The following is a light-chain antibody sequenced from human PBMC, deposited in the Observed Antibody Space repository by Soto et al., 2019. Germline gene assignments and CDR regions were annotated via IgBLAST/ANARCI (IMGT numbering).Light chain of an antibody. J-gene: IGLJ1*01. CDR3: SSYTSSSPYF. Sequence: QSVLTQPASVSGSPGQSIAISCTGTSSDVGGYNYVSWYQQHPGKAPKLMIYDVSNRPSGVSNRISGSKSGNTASLTFSGLQAEDEANYYCSSYTSSSPYFLGGGTKVTVL. CDR1: SSDVGGYNY. CDR2: DVS. V-gene: IGLV2-14*03.